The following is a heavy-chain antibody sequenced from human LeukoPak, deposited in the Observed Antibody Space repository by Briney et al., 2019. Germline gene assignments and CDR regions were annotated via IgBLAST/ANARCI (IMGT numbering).Heavy chain of an antibody. J-gene: IGHJ4*02. Sequence: GGSLRLSCEASGFSFSSYNMDWVRQTPGKGLEWISSITTSSSYTFYADSVKGRFTISRDNARNSLYLQMNSLTAEDTAVYYCARDHLNDYGDSYFDYWGQGILVTVSS. CDR3: ARDHLNDYGDSYFDY. V-gene: IGHV3-21*01. CDR1: GFSFSSYN. CDR2: ITTSSSYT. D-gene: IGHD4-17*01.